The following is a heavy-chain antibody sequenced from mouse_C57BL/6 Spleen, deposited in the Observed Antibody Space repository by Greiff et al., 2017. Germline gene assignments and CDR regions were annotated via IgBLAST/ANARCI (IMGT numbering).Heavy chain of an antibody. CDR3: ARGDYDVDYAMDY. CDR2: IYPRSGNT. V-gene: IGHV1-81*01. Sequence: QVQLQQSGAELARPGASVKLSCKASGYTFTSYGISWVKQRTGQGLEWIGEIYPRSGNTYYNEKFKGKATLTADKSSSTAYMELRSLTSEDSAVYFCARGDYDVDYAMDYWGQGTSVTVSS. D-gene: IGHD2-4*01. CDR1: GYTFTSYG. J-gene: IGHJ4*01.